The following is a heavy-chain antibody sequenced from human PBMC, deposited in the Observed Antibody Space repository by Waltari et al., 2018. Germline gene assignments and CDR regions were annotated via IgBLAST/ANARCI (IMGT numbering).Heavy chain of an antibody. J-gene: IGHJ3*02. CDR2: IYHSGST. V-gene: IGHV4-38-2*01. Sequence: QVQLQESGPGLVKPSETLSLTCAVSGYSISSGSYWGWIRQPPGKGLEWIGSIYHSGSTYYNPSLKSRVTISVDTSKNQFSLKLSSVTAADTAVYYCARPVSRVMVRTFDIWGQGTMVTVSS. CDR3: ARPVSRVMVRTFDI. D-gene: IGHD5-18*01. CDR1: GYSISSGSY.